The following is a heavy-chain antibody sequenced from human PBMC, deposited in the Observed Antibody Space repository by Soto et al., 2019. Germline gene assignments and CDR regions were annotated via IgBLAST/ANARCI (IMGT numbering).Heavy chain of an antibody. D-gene: IGHD1-26*01. V-gene: IGHV1-8*01. CDR2: MEPSSGRT. CDR1: GYSFTGLD. CDR3: ARGVTAGVDY. Sequence: PRPSVKVSCKASGYSFTGLDINWVRQTTGQGLEWMGWMEPSSGRTGYAQKFQGRVTMTRDTSINTAYMELSSLTSDDTAFYYCARGVTAGVDYWGQGTLVTVSS. J-gene: IGHJ4*02.